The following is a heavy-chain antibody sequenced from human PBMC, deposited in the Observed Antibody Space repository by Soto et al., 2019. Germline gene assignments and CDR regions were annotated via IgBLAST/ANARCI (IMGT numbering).Heavy chain of an antibody. D-gene: IGHD3-10*01. J-gene: IGHJ4*02. CDR2: MNPDSGNT. Sequence: QVQLVQSGAEVRTPGASVKVSCKASGYTFTSYDINWVRQATGQGPEWMGWMNPDSGNTGYVQKFQGRVTMTRNTAISKAYMELSSLRYEDTAVYYCARSVGGSNVNFDYWGQGTLVTVSS. CDR1: GYTFTSYD. V-gene: IGHV1-8*01. CDR3: ARSVGGSNVNFDY.